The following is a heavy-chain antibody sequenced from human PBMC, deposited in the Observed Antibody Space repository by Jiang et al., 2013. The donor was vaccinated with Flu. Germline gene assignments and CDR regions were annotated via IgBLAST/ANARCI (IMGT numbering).Heavy chain of an antibody. CDR3: ARHAQYSGSLRY. D-gene: IGHD1-26*01. CDR2: IHHGGST. CDR1: GGSFSGYS. Sequence: LLKPSETLSLTCAVSGGSFSGYSWSWIRQPPGKGLEWIGEIHHGGSTNYNPSLRSRVTISVDTSKDQFSLKLSSVTAADTAVYYCARHAQYSGSLRYWGQGTLVTVSS. J-gene: IGHJ4*02. V-gene: IGHV4-34*01.